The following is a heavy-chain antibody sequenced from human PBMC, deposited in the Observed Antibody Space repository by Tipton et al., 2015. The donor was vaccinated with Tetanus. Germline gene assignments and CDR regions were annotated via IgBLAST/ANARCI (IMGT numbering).Heavy chain of an antibody. V-gene: IGHV4-31*02. Sequence: LRLSCTVSGGSIRGGYYWSWIRQHPGKGLEWIGDIYYSGSTYYNPSLKSRVTISVDTSKNQFSLKLNSVTAADTAVYYCARDQARGARGWNYFDYWGQGTLVTVSS. J-gene: IGHJ4*02. CDR2: IYYSGST. D-gene: IGHD1-26*01. CDR3: ARDQARGARGWNYFDY. CDR1: GGSIRGGYY.